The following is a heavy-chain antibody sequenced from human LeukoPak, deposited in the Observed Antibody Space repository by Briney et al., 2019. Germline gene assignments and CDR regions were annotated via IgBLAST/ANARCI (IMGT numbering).Heavy chain of an antibody. Sequence: SQTLSLTCAISGDSVSSNSATWNWIRQSPSRGLEWLGRTYHRSKWYNDYAVSVKGRITVNPDTSKNQFSLQLNSVTPEDTAVYYCAKDPFLGARFGELGMTPHWGQGTLVTVSS. D-gene: IGHD3-10*01. CDR3: AKDPFLGARFGELGMTPH. CDR1: GDSVSSNSAT. CDR2: TYHRSKWYN. J-gene: IGHJ4*02. V-gene: IGHV6-1*01.